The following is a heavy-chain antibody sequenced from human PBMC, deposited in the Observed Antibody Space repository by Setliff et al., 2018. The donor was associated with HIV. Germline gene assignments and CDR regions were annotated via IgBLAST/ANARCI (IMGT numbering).Heavy chain of an antibody. CDR1: GFTFSDYY. CDR2: ISSSGSTI. D-gene: IGHD3-10*02. V-gene: IGHV3-11*01. Sequence: LRLSCAASGFTFSDYYMSWIRQAPGKGLEWVSYISSSGSTIYYADSVKGRFTISRDNAKNSLYLQMNSLRAEDTAMYYCARDKGPPPVVHLDYWGQGTLVTVSS. CDR3: ARDKGPPPVVHLDY. J-gene: IGHJ4*02.